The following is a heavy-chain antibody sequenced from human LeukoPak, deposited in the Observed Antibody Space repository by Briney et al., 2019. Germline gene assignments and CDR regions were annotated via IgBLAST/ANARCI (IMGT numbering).Heavy chain of an antibody. V-gene: IGHV3-7*03. J-gene: IGHJ6*02. CDR1: GFALSSHW. CDR3: ARNNGMDV. Sequence: SGGSLRLSGAASGFALSSHWMTWVRQVPGRGPEWVANVNRDGSETYYLDSVKGRFTISKDNAKNSLYLQMNSLRAEDTALYHCARNNGMDVWGQGTTVIVSS. CDR2: VNRDGSET.